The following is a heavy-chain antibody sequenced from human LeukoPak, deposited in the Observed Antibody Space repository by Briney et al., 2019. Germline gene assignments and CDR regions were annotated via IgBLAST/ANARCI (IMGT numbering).Heavy chain of an antibody. CDR3: AREIVTISWDIVVVVAATRAFDI. D-gene: IGHD2-15*01. CDR2: IYTSGST. Sequence: PSETLSLTCTVSGGSISSYYWSWIRQPAGKGLEWIGRIYTSGSTNYNPSLKSRVTMSVDTSKNQFSLKLSSVTAADTAVYYCAREIVTISWDIVVVVAATRAFDIWGQGTMVTVSS. CDR1: GGSISSYY. J-gene: IGHJ3*02. V-gene: IGHV4-4*07.